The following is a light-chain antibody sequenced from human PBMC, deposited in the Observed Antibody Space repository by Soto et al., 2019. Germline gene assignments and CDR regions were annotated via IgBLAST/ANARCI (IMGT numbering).Light chain of an antibody. V-gene: IGKV3-15*01. CDR1: QSVSSN. CDR3: RQYDNWPWT. CDR2: GAS. Sequence: EIVLTQSPGTLSLSPGERATLSCRASQSVSSNLAWYQQKPGQTPRLLMYGASTRATGIPARFSGSGSGTEFTLTISSLQSEDFAVYYCRQYDNWPWTFGQGTKVDIK. J-gene: IGKJ1*01.